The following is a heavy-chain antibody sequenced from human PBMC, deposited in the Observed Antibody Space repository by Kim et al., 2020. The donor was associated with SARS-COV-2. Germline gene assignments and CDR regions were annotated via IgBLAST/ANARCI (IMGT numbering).Heavy chain of an antibody. D-gene: IGHD3-22*01. Sequence: GGSLRLSCAASGFTFDDYSMHWVRQAPGKGLEWVSLISGDGGSTYYADSVKGRFTISRDNSKNSLYLQMNSLRTEDTALYYCAKERSSGYYYYGMDVWGEGTTVTASS. V-gene: IGHV3-43*02. CDR1: GFTFDDYS. CDR2: ISGDGGST. CDR3: AKERSSGYYYYGMDV. J-gene: IGHJ6*04.